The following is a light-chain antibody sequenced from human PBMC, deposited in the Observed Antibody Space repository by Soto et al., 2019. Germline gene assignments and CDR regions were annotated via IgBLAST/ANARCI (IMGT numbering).Light chain of an antibody. V-gene: IGLV2-14*01. CDR1: SSDVGGYNY. J-gene: IGLJ1*01. CDR2: DVS. CDR3: ISSTSCCTYV. Sequence: QSALTQPASVSGSPGQSISISCTGTSSDVGGYNYVSWYQQQPGKAPKLMIYDVSNRPSGVSNRFSGSKSGNTASLTISGLQAEDEADYYCISSTSCCTYVFGTVTKLTVL.